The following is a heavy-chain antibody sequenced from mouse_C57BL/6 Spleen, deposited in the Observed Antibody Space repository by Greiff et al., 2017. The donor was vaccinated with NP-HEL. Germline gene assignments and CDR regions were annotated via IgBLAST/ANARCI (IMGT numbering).Heavy chain of an antibody. J-gene: IGHJ2*01. D-gene: IGHD2-4*01. V-gene: IGHV1-7*01. Sequence: QVQLKQPGAELAKPGASVKLSCKASGYTFTSYWMHWVKQRPGQGLEWIGYINPSSGYTKYNQKFKDKATLTADKSSSTAYMQLSSLTYEDSAVYYCARWEDDYDGFDYWGQGTTLTVSS. CDR3: ARWEDDYDGFDY. CDR1: GYTFTSYW. CDR2: INPSSGYT.